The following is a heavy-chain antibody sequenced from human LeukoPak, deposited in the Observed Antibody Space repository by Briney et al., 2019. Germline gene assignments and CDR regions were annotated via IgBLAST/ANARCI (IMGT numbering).Heavy chain of an antibody. J-gene: IGHJ6*02. D-gene: IGHD2-8*01. CDR2: IYYTGTT. V-gene: IGHV4-31*03. CDR3: ARLHGVFQYGMDV. Sequence: SETLSLTCTVSGGSISSGGDYWSLIRQHPGKGLEWIGYIYYTGTTYYNPSLKSRLTISVDTSKNQFSLKLSSVTAADTAVYYCARLHGVFQYGMDVWGQGTTVTVSS. CDR1: GGSISSGGDY.